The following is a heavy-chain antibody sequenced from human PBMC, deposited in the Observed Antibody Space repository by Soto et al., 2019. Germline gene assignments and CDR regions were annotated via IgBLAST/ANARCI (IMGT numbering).Heavy chain of an antibody. CDR3: ARDRITMGGWFDP. Sequence: PSETLSLTCTVSGGSISSYYWSWIRQPPGKGLEWIGYIYYSGSTNSNPSLKSRVTISVDTSKNQFALKLSSVTAADTAVYYCARDRITMGGWFDPWGQGTLVTVSS. CDR1: GGSISSYY. D-gene: IGHD3-10*01. CDR2: IYYSGST. V-gene: IGHV4-59*01. J-gene: IGHJ5*02.